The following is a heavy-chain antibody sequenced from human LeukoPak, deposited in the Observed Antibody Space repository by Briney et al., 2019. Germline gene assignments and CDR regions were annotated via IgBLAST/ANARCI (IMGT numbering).Heavy chain of an antibody. CDR1: GFTFSVYG. Sequence: GGSLRLSCAVSGFTFSVYGMNWVRQAPGKGLEWLSYISSSSSTIYYADSVKGRFTISRDNDKNSLYLQMNSLRAEDTAVYYCASWYCSSTSCYIDYWGQGTLVTVSS. D-gene: IGHD2-2*01. J-gene: IGHJ4*02. CDR3: ASWYCSSTSCYIDY. V-gene: IGHV3-48*04. CDR2: ISSSSSTI.